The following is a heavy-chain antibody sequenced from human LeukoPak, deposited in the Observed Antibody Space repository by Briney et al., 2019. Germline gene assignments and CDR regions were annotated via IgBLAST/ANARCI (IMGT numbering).Heavy chain of an antibody. J-gene: IGHJ4*02. D-gene: IGHD3-22*01. V-gene: IGHV3-33*01. Sequence: GGSLRLSCAASGFTFSSYGMHWVRQATGKGLEWVAVIWYDGSNKYYAASVKGRFTISRDNSKNTLYLQMNSLRAEDTAVYYCASADYYDSSGPPDYWGQGTLVTVSS. CDR2: IWYDGSNK. CDR3: ASADYYDSSGPPDY. CDR1: GFTFSSYG.